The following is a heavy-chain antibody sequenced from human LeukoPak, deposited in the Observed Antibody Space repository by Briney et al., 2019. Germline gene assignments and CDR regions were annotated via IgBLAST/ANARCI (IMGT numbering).Heavy chain of an antibody. CDR3: AREVAFDM. CDR2: ISSSSSYT. V-gene: IGHV3-21*06. J-gene: IGHJ3*02. CDR1: GFTFSSYP. Sequence: PGGSLRLSCAASGFTFSSYPMYWVRQAPGKGLEWVSSISSSSSYTFYADSVKGRFTISRDNAKNSLYLQMNSLRAEDTAVYYCAREVAFDMWGQGTMVTVSS.